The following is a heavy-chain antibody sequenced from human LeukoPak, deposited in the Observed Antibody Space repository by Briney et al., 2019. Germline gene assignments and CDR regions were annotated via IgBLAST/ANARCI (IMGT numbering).Heavy chain of an antibody. V-gene: IGHV3-23*01. CDR1: GLTFSNYA. CDR3: AKDYSDSRVGDVFLEY. D-gene: IGHD1-26*01. J-gene: IGHJ4*02. Sequence: GGSLRLSCAASGLTFSNYAMSWFRQAPGRGLEWVSGITSGFTPHYADSVKGRFTISRDNSKNTFHLQMNSMRAEDTAVYYCAKDYSDSRVGDVFLEYWGQGTLVTVSS. CDR2: ITSGFTP.